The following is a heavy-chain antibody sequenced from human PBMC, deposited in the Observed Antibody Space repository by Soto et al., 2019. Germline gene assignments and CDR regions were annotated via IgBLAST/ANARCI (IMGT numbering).Heavy chain of an antibody. D-gene: IGHD2-15*01. V-gene: IGHV3-23*01. J-gene: IGHJ3*02. Sequence: EVQLLESGGGLVQPGGSLRLSCAASGFTFGNYAMSWVRQAPGKGLEWVATISGGGDGTYYADSVRGRFTISRENSRNTVYLQMNSLRAEDTAVYYSAKKGLGSLATYCSTGDCHYAFDIWGQGTMVTVSS. CDR1: GFTFGNYA. CDR3: AKKGLGSLATYCSTGDCHYAFDI. CDR2: ISGGGDGT.